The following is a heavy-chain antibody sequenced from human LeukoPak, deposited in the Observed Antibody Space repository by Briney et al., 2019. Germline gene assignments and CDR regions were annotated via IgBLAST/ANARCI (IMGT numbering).Heavy chain of an antibody. D-gene: IGHD1-26*01. CDR3: AADRDIVGAARYNY. J-gene: IGHJ4*02. CDR2: IVVGSGNT. Sequence: ASVTVSCKASGFTFTSSAVQWVRQARGQRLEWIGWIVVGSGNTNYAQKFQERVTITRDMSTSTAYMELSSLRSEDTAVYYCAADRDIVGAARYNYWGQGTLVTVSS. V-gene: IGHV1-58*01. CDR1: GFTFTSSA.